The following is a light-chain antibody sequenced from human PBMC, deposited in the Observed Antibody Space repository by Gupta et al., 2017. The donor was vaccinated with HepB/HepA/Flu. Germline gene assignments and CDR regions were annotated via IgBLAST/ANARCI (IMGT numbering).Light chain of an antibody. CDR1: QDIGNF. J-gene: IGKJ3*01. CDR2: GAS. Sequence: DIQLTQSPSFLSASVGDRVTITCRASQDIGNFLAWYQQKPGKAPNLLIYGASTLQSGVPSRFSGSGSGTECTLTISSLQPEDFAAYECQQLNRYPLIFGPGTKVDFK. V-gene: IGKV1-9*01. CDR3: QQLNRYPLI.